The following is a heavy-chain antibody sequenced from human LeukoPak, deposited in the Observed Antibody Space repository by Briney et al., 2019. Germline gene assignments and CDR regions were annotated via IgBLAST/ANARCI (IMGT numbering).Heavy chain of an antibody. Sequence: PSGTLSLTCAVSGGSISSGNWWSWVRQPPGKGLEWIGEIYHSGSTNYNPSLKSRVTISVDKSKNQFSLKLSSVTAADTAVYYCASIRGSGDYYYGMDVWGKGTTVTVSS. V-gene: IGHV4-4*02. CDR1: GGSISSGNW. CDR3: ASIRGSGDYYYGMDV. J-gene: IGHJ6*04. D-gene: IGHD3-10*01. CDR2: IYHSGST.